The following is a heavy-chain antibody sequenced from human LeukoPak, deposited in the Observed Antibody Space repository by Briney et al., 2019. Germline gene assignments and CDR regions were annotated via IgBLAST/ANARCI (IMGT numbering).Heavy chain of an antibody. CDR3: ATQGELLRAFDF. J-gene: IGHJ4*02. Sequence: ASVKVSCKASGGTFGSYVFSWVRQAPGQGLEWMGGIIPIFGTANYAQKFQGRVTITADESASTAYMDLSSLRSEDTAAYYCATQGELLRAFDFWGQGTLVTVSS. CDR2: IIPIFGTA. V-gene: IGHV1-69*13. D-gene: IGHD1-26*01. CDR1: GGTFGSYV.